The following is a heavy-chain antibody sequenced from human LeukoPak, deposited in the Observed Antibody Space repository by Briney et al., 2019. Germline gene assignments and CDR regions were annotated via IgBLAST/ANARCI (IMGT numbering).Heavy chain of an antibody. CDR2: IKQDGSEK. V-gene: IGHV3-7*01. CDR1: GFTFNSYA. J-gene: IGHJ6*03. CDR3: ARGIDNYYYYMDV. Sequence: PGGSLRLSCEASGFTFNSYAMDWVRQAPGKGLEWVANIKQDGSEKYYVDSVKGRFTISRDNAKNSLYLQMNSLRAEDTAVYYCARGIDNYYYYMDVWGKGTTVTVSS.